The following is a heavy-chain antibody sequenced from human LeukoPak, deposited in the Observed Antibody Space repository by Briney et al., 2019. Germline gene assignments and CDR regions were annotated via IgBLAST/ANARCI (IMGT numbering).Heavy chain of an antibody. J-gene: IGHJ4*02. CDR1: GYTFTSYD. D-gene: IGHD5-18*01. CDR3: AGGVGYSYGGVDFDY. Sequence: ASVKVSCTASGYTFTSYDINWVRQATGQGLEWMGWMNPNSGNTGYAQKFQGRVTMTRNTSISTAYMELSSLRSEDTAVYYCAGGVGYSYGGVDFDYWGQGTLVTVSS. V-gene: IGHV1-8*01. CDR2: MNPNSGNT.